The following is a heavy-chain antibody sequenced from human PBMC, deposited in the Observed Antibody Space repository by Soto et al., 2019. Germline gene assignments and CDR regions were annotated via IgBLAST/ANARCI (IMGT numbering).Heavy chain of an antibody. J-gene: IGHJ5*02. D-gene: IGHD6-13*01. CDR2: IIPIFGTA. CDR1: GGTFSSYA. V-gene: IGHV1-69*01. Sequence: QVQLVQSVAEVKKPGSSVKVSYKASGGTFSSYAISWVRQAPGQGLEWMGGIIPIFGTANYAQKFQGRVTITADESTSTAYMELSSLRSEDTAVYYFARAKEQQLVNNWFDPWGQGTLVTVSS. CDR3: ARAKEQQLVNNWFDP.